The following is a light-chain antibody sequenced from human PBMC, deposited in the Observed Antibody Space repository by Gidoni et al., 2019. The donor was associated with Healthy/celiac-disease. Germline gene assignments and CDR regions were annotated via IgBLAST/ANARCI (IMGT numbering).Light chain of an antibody. J-gene: IGLJ2*01. Sequence: SYELTQPPSGSVTPGQTASITCSGDKLGDKYACWYQQKPGQSPVMVIYQDSKRPSGIPERFSGSNSGNTATRTISGTQAMDEADYYCQAWDSSTVVFGGGTKLPVL. CDR3: QAWDSSTVV. CDR2: QDS. CDR1: KLGDKY. V-gene: IGLV3-1*01.